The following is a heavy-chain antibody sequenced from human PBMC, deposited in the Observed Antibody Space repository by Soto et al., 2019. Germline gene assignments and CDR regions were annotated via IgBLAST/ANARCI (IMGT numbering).Heavy chain of an antibody. V-gene: IGHV3-11*01. Sequence: QVQLVESGGYLVKPGGSLRLSCAASGYTFSDYYMSWIRQAPGKGLEWISYIDTSGTKIYYADSVKGRFTITRDKAKNSLYLEMNSLRDEDTAVYYCASHYDMWSGYLSPVDYWGQGTLVTVSS. CDR2: IDTSGTKI. CDR1: GYTFSDYY. J-gene: IGHJ4*02. CDR3: ASHYDMWSGYLSPVDY. D-gene: IGHD3-3*01.